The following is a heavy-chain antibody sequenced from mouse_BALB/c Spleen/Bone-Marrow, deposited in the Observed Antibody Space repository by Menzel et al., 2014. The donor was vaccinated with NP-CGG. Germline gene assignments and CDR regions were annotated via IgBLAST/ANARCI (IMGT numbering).Heavy chain of an antibody. J-gene: IGHJ2*01. Sequence: QVQLQQSGSVLVRPGASVKLSCKASGYTFTSSWMHWAKQRPGQGPEWIGEIHPNSGNTNYNEKFKGKATLTVDTSSSTAYVDLSSLTSEDSAVYYCARSGFDYWGQGTTLTVSS. CDR2: IHPNSGNT. V-gene: IGHV1S130*01. D-gene: IGHD4-1*01. CDR1: GYTFTSSW. CDR3: ARSGFDY.